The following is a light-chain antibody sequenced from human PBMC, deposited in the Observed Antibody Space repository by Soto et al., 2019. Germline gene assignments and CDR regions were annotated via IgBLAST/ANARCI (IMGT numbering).Light chain of an antibody. Sequence: EIVLTQSPGTLSLSPGERATLSCRASQSVSSSYLAWYQQKPGQAPRLLNYGASGRATGIPDRFSGSGSGTDFTLTISRLEPEDFAVYYCQQYGSSRGFTFGPGTKVDIK. J-gene: IGKJ3*01. V-gene: IGKV3-20*01. CDR1: QSVSSSY. CDR2: GAS. CDR3: QQYGSSRGFT.